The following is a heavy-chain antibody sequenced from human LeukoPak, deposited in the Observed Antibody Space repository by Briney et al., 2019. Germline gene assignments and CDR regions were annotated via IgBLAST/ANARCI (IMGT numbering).Heavy chain of an antibody. D-gene: IGHD6-19*01. V-gene: IGHV1-69*05. CDR1: GGTFSSYA. CDR2: IIPIFGTA. J-gene: IGHJ4*02. CDR3: ARGGYSSGWLHFDY. Sequence: GASVKVSCKASGGTFSSYAISWVLQAPGQGLEWMGGIIPIFGTANYAQKFQGRVTITTDESTSTAYMELSSLRSEDTAVYYCARGGYSSGWLHFDYWGQGILVTVSS.